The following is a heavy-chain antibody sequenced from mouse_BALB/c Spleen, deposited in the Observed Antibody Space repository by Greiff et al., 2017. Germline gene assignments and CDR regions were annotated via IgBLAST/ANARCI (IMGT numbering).Heavy chain of an antibody. CDR1: SYTFTDYA. CDR3: ARGVRHDAGLYYFDY. D-gene: IGHD2-14*01. V-gene: IGHV1-67*01. J-gene: IGHJ2*01. CDR2: ISTYYGNT. Sequence: VQGVESGPELVRPGVSVKISCKGSSYTFTDYAMHWVKQSHAKSLEWIGVISTYYGNTNYNQKFKGKATMTVDKSSSTAYMELARLTSEDSAVYYCARGVRHDAGLYYFDYWGQGTTLTVSS.